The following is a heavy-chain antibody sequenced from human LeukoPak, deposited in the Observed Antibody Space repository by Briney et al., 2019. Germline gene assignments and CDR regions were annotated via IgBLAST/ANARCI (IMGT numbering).Heavy chain of an antibody. D-gene: IGHD1-26*01. CDR2: ISGRGDST. J-gene: IGHJ3*02. CDR1: GFTFSSYA. CDR3: AKSWEGAFDI. Sequence: ERSLRLSCAASGFTFSSYAMSWVRQAPGKGLEWVSAISGRGDSTYYADSVKGRFTISRDNSKNTLYLQMNSLRADDTAVYYCAKSWEGAFDIWGQGTMVTVSS. V-gene: IGHV3-23*01.